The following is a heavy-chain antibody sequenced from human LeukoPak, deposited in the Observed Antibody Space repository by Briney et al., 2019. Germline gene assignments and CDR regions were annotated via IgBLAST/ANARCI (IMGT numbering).Heavy chain of an antibody. CDR1: GGSISSSSYY. D-gene: IGHD3-9*01. CDR3: ARISDILTGYPFDY. Sequence: SVTLSLTCTVSGGSISSSSYYWGWIRQPPGKGLEWIGSIYYSGSTYYNPSLKSRVTISVDTSKNQFSLKLSSVTAADTAVYYCARISDILTGYPFDYWGQGTLVTVSS. CDR2: IYYSGST. J-gene: IGHJ4*02. V-gene: IGHV4-39*07.